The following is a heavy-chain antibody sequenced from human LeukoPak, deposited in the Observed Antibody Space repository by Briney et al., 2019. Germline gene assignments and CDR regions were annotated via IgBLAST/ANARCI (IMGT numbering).Heavy chain of an antibody. CDR3: ARVEFARLLDY. V-gene: IGHV3-48*01. J-gene: IGHJ4*02. Sequence: GGSLRLSCAASGFTFSSYSMNWVRQAPGKGLEWVSYISSSSSTIYYADSVKGRFTISRDNAKNSLYLQMNSLRAEDTAVYYCARVEFARLLDYWGQGTLVTVSS. CDR2: ISSSSSTI. D-gene: IGHD2-21*01. CDR1: GFTFSSYS.